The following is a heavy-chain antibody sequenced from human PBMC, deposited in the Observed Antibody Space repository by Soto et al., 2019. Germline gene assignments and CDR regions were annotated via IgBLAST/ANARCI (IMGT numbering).Heavy chain of an antibody. CDR2: INSDGSSI. V-gene: IGHV3-74*01. D-gene: IGHD2-15*01. CDR3: VRGKPFLPRYCSGDSCASFDY. CDR1: GFTFSNYW. Sequence: EVQLVESGGGLVQPGGSLRLSCAASGFTFSNYWMHWVRQAPGKGLVWVSRINSDGSSISYADSVKGRFTISRDIAMNTLYLQMNTLRADDTAVYYCVRGKPFLPRYCSGDSCASFDYWGQGTLVTVSS. J-gene: IGHJ4*02.